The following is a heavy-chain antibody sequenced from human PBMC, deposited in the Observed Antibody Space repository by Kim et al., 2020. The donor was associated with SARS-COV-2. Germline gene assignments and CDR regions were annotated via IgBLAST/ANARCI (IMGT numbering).Heavy chain of an antibody. V-gene: IGHV4-59*01. CDR2: IYYSGST. D-gene: IGHD3-10*01. CDR1: GGSISTYY. CDR3: ARDNYYSTGSYYYFDY. Sequence: SETLSLTCTVSGGSISTYYWSWIRQPPGKGLEWIGYIYYSGSTNYNPSLESRVTIALDSSKNQFSLKLSSLTAADTAVYYCARDNYYSTGSYYYFDYWGHGTLVTVSS. J-gene: IGHJ4*01.